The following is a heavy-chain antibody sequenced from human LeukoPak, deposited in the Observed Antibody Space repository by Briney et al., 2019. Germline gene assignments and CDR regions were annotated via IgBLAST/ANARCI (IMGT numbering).Heavy chain of an antibody. CDR1: GGSFSGYY. J-gene: IGHJ5*02. V-gene: IGHV4-34*01. D-gene: IGHD2-2*03. CDR3: ARVGIVVVPARVGSENWFDP. CDR2: INHSGST. Sequence: SETLSLTCAVYGGSFSGYYWSWIRQPPGKGLEWIGEINHSGSTNYNPSLKSRVTISVDTSKNQFSLKLSSVTAADTAVYYCARVGIVVVPARVGSENWFDPWGQGTLVTVSS.